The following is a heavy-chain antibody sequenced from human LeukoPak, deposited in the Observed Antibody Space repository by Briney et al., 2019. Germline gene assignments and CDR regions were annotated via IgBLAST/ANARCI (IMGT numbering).Heavy chain of an antibody. CDR3: ARVDAASGTHLWDY. J-gene: IGHJ4*02. D-gene: IGHD6-13*01. Sequence: GASVKVSCKASGYTFTNHYVHWVRQAPGQGLEWMGIVNPSDGSTIYAQKFQGRVTMTRDTSTTTVYMDLSSLRSEDTAVYYCARVDAASGTHLWDYWGQGTLVTVSS. CDR2: VNPSDGST. CDR1: GYTFTNHY. V-gene: IGHV1-46*01.